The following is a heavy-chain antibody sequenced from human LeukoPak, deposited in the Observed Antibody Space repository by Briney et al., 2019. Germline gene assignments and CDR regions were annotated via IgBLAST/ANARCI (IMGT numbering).Heavy chain of an antibody. J-gene: IGHJ5*02. D-gene: IGHD6-13*01. CDR3: ARGRYSSSWNGGWFDP. V-gene: IGHV4-34*01. Sequence: SETLSLTCAVYGGSFSGYYWSWIRQPPGKGLEWIGEINHSGSTNYNPSLKSRVTISVDTSKTQFSLKLSSGTAADTTVYYCARGRYSSSWNGGWFDPWGQGTLVTVSS. CDR2: INHSGST. CDR1: GGSFSGYY.